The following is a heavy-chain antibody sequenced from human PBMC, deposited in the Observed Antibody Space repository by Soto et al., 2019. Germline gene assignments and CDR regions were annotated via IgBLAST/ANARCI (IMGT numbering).Heavy chain of an antibody. CDR3: ARDFTKSSSWPYYFDY. D-gene: IGHD6-13*01. CDR1: GYTFTTYG. V-gene: IGHV1-18*01. Sequence: QVQLVQSGAEVKKPGASVKVSCKASGYTFTTYGISWVRQAPGQGREWMGWISAYSGSTKFAQKLQGRVTMTTDKSTTTAYMELRSLTSDDTAVYYCARDFTKSSSWPYYFDYWGQGTLVTVSS. CDR2: ISAYSGST. J-gene: IGHJ4*02.